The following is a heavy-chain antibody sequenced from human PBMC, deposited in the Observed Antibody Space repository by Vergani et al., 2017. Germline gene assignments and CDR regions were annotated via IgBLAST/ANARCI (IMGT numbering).Heavy chain of an antibody. V-gene: IGHV3-33*01. CDR3: AGAHGSLTTHFDY. Sequence: QVQLVESGGGVVQPGRSLRLSCAASGFTFSSYGMHWVRQAPGKGLEWVAVIWYDGSNKYYADSVKGRFTISRDNYKNTLYLQMNSLRAEDTAVYYCAGAHGSLTTHFDYWGQGTLVTVSS. D-gene: IGHD4-11*01. J-gene: IGHJ4*02. CDR1: GFTFSSYG. CDR2: IWYDGSNK.